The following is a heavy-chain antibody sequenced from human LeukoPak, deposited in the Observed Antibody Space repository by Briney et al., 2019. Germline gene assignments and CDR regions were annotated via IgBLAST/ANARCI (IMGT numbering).Heavy chain of an antibody. Sequence: GGSLRLSCVASGFTFSNYWMSWVRQAPGKGLEWVANIQKDGSEKHYVATVEGRFTISRDNAENSLFLQLNSLRVGDTAVYYCVRLWDSSGFFGYWGQGALVTVSS. CDR3: VRLWDSSGFFGY. CDR1: GFTFSNYW. CDR2: IQKDGSEK. J-gene: IGHJ4*02. D-gene: IGHD3-22*01. V-gene: IGHV3-7*01.